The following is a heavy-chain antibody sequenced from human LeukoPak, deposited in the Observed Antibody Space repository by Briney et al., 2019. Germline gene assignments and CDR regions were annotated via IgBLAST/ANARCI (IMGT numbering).Heavy chain of an antibody. CDR3: ARADSSSSDYFDY. CDR2: ISSSSSYI. V-gene: IGHV3-21*01. J-gene: IGHJ4*02. CDR1: GFTFSSYS. D-gene: IGHD6-6*01. Sequence: PGGSLRLSCAASGFTFSSYSMNWVRQAPGKGLEWVSSISSSSSYIYYADSVKGRFTVSRDNAKNPLYLQMNSLRAEDTAVYYCARADSSSSDYFDYWGQGTLVTVSS.